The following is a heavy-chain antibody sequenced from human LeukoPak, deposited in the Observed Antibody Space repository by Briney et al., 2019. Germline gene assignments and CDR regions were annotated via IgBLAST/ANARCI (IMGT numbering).Heavy chain of an antibody. J-gene: IGHJ5*02. CDR2: IKQDGSEK. CDR1: GFTFSSYW. Sequence: GGSLKLSCAASGFTFSSYWMSWVRQAPGKWLEWVANIKQDGSEKYYVDSVKGRFTISRDNAKNSLYMQMNSLRAEDTAVYYCARLGCSSTSCPLGDWFDPWGQGTLVTVSS. CDR3: ARLGCSSTSCPLGDWFDP. D-gene: IGHD2-2*01. V-gene: IGHV3-7*01.